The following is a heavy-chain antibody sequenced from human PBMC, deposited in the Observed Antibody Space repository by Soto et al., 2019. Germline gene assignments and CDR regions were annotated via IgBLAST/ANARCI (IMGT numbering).Heavy chain of an antibody. CDR1: GFTVSTKY. J-gene: IGHJ4*02. Sequence: EVQLVESGGGLVQPGGSLRLSCAASGFTVSTKYMSWVRQAPGKGLEWVSVNYSGGSTFYADSVGGRFTISRDNSKNTVNLQMNSLRAEDTAVYYCARDPWAADYWGQGTLVTVAS. V-gene: IGHV3-66*01. D-gene: IGHD3-16*01. CDR3: ARDPWAADY. CDR2: NYSGGST.